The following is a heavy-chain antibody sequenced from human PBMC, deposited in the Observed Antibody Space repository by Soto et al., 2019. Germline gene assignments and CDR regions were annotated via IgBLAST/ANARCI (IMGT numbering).Heavy chain of an antibody. V-gene: IGHV1-24*01. CDR3: AAADPSYGDPLTADY. CDR2: FDPEDGET. J-gene: IGHJ4*02. CDR1: GYTLTELS. Sequence: QVQLVQSGAEVKKPGASVKVSCKVSGYTLTELSMHWVRQAPGKGLEWMGGFDPEDGETIYAQKFPGRVTMTEDTSTDTANVELSSLISEDTAVYYCAAADPSYGDPLTADYWGQGTLVTVSS. D-gene: IGHD4-17*01.